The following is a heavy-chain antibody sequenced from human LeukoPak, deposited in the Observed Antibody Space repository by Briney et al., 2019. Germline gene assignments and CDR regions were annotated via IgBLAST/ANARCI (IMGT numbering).Heavy chain of an antibody. Sequence: GESLKISCKGSGYSFTNYWIAWVRQMPGKGLEWMGIIYPGDSDSRYSPSFQGQVTFSADKSVSTAYLQWSSLKASDTAMYYCARSGGQYLDNSFDIWGQGTMVTVSS. J-gene: IGHJ3*02. CDR2: IYPGDSDS. CDR3: ARSGGQYLDNSFDI. V-gene: IGHV5-51*01. CDR1: GYSFTNYW. D-gene: IGHD2-2*01.